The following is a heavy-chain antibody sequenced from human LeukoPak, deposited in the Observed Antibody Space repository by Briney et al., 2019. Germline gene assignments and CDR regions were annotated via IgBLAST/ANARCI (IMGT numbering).Heavy chain of an antibody. D-gene: IGHD2-2*01. CDR3: ARGGLDCSSTSCYGNWFDP. CDR1: GGSISSGGYY. CDR2: IYYSGST. Sequence: PSETLSLTCTVSGGSISSGGYYWSWIRQHPGKGLEWIVYIYYSGSTYYNPSLKSRVTISVDTSKNQFSLKLSSVTAADTAVYYCARGGLDCSSTSCYGNWFDPWGQGTLVTVSS. V-gene: IGHV4-31*03. J-gene: IGHJ5*02.